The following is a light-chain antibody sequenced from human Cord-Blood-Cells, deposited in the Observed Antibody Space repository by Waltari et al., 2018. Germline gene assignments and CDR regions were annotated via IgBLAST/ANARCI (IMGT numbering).Light chain of an antibody. CDR3: QSYDSSNPWV. CDR2: EDN. CDR1: SGSIASNY. Sequence: NFMLTQPHSVSESPGKTVTISCTRSSGSIASNYVQWYQQRPGSSPTTVIYEDNQRPSGVPDRFSGSIDSSSNSASRTITGLKTEDEADYYCQSYDSSNPWVFGGGTKLTVL. J-gene: IGLJ3*02. V-gene: IGLV6-57*01.